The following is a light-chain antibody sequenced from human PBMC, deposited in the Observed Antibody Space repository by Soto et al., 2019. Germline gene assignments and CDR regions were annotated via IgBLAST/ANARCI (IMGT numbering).Light chain of an antibody. J-gene: IGLJ1*01. CDR1: NIASKS. CDR3: QVWDSSSDHPYV. V-gene: IGLV3-21*02. Sequence: SYELTQPPSVSVAPGQTARITCGGNNIASKSVHWYQQKPGQATVLVVYDDSDRPSGIPERFSGSNPGNTATLIISRVEAGDEAHYYCQVWDSSSDHPYVFGTGSKV. CDR2: DDS.